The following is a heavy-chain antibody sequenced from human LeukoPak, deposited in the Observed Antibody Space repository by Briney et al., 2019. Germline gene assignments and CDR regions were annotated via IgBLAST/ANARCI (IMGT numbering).Heavy chain of an antibody. CDR3: ARSPGFPFGYMDV. V-gene: IGHV3-30*04. J-gene: IGHJ6*03. CDR1: GFTFSDYP. CDR2: ISYDASND. Sequence: PGGSLRLSCAASGFTFSDYPMYWVRPAPGKGLEWVAVISYDASNDFYRDSVRGRFTISRDNARNTVYLQMDTLKPEDTAVYYCARSPGFPFGYMDVWGKGTMVIVSS. D-gene: IGHD1-14*01.